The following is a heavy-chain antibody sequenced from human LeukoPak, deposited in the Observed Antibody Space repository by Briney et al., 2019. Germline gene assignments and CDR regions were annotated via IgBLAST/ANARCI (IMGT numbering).Heavy chain of an antibody. CDR3: ARQASLLDIVVVPAAMGGYYFDY. CDR2: IYYSGTT. D-gene: IGHD2-2*01. J-gene: IGHJ4*02. V-gene: IGHV4-59*08. Sequence: SETLSLTCTVSGGSISTYYWNWIRQPPGKGLEWIGYIYYSGTTNYNPSLKSRVTISVDRSKNQFSLKLSSVTAADTAVYYCARQASLLDIVVVPAAMGGYYFDYWGQGTLVTVSS. CDR1: GGSISTYY.